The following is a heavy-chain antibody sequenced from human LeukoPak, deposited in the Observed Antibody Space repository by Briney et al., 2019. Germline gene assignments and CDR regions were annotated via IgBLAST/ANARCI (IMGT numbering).Heavy chain of an antibody. D-gene: IGHD5-12*01. CDR3: ARASGYSGYDLIDY. J-gene: IGHJ4*02. Sequence: ASVKVSCKASGYTFTSYYIHWVRQAPGQGLEWMGIIIPSGGSTSYAQTFQGRVTMTRDTSTSTVYMKLSSLRSEDTAVYYCARASGYSGYDLIDYWGQRTLGTVSS. CDR1: GYTFTSYY. V-gene: IGHV1-46*01. CDR2: IIPSGGST.